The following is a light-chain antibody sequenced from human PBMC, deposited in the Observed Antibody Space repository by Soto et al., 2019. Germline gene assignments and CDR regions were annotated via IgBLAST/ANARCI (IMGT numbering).Light chain of an antibody. J-gene: IGKJ1*01. CDR1: QTIDRW. Sequence: DIQMTQSPSTLSASVGDRVTITCRASQTIDRWLAWYQQKPGKAPKLLIYDATTLERGVASRFSGSGSETEFILTISSLQPDDFATYYCQQCHSYPWTFAQGTQVE. CDR3: QQCHSYPWT. CDR2: DAT. V-gene: IGKV1-5*01.